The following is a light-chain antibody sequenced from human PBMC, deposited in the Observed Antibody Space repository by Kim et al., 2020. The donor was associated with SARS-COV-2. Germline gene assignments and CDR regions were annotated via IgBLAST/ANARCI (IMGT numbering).Light chain of an antibody. CDR2: QDS. V-gene: IGLV3-1*01. J-gene: IGLJ2*01. CDR3: QAWDSSTAVV. CDR1: KLGDKY. Sequence: VSTGQTASLTCSGDKLGDKYASWYQQKPGQSPVVVMYQDSKRPSGIPERFSGSNSGNTATLTISGTQAMDEADYYCQAWDSSTAVVFGGGTQLTVL.